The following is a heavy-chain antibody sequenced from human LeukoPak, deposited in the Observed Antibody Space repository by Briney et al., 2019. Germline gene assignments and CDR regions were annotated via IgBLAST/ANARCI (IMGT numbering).Heavy chain of an antibody. CDR3: ARMGYCSGGSCMGVYY. Sequence: GESLKISCKGSGYSFTSYWIGWVRQMPGKGLEWMGIIYPGDSDTRYSPSFQGQVTISADKSISTAYLQWSSLKASDTDMYYRARMGYCSGGSCMGVYYWGQGTLVTVSS. D-gene: IGHD2-15*01. V-gene: IGHV5-51*01. J-gene: IGHJ4*02. CDR1: GYSFTSYW. CDR2: IYPGDSDT.